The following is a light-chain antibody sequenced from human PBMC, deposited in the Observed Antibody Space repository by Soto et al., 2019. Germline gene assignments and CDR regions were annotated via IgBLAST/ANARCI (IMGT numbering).Light chain of an antibody. CDR1: SSDVGGYNY. CDR2: EVS. Sequence: QSVLTQPASVSGSPGQSITISCTGTSSDVGGYNYVSWYQQHPGKPPKLLIYEVSNRPSGVSDRFSASKSGNTASLTISGLQAEDEADYYCSSYTSTSTYVFGTGTKVTVL. J-gene: IGLJ1*01. CDR3: SSYTSTSTYV. V-gene: IGLV2-14*01.